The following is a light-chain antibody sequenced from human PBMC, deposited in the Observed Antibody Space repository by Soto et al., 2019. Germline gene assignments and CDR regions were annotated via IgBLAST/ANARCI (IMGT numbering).Light chain of an antibody. CDR1: QSISSR. Sequence: DIQMTHCHFNLSASVGERVTLTCLASQSISSRLAWYQQKPGKAPKLLIYDASSLESGVPSRFSGSGSGTEFTLTISSLQPDDFATYYCQQYNSYSPTFGQGTKVDIK. CDR3: QQYNSYSPT. J-gene: IGKJ1*01. CDR2: DAS. V-gene: IGKV1-5*01.